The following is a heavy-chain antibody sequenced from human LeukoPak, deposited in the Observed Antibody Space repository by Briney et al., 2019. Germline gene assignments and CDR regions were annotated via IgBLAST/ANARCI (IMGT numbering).Heavy chain of an antibody. Sequence: GGSLRLSCGASGFTFSTYWMSWVRQAPGQGLEWVANIKRDGSDKYNADPVNGRFTITRDNAKNSLYLQLNSMRTEDTSAYYCTRGECKWLYPWGQGTLVTVSS. CDR1: GFTFSTYW. V-gene: IGHV3-7*03. CDR2: IKRDGSDK. CDR3: TRGECKWLYP. J-gene: IGHJ5*02.